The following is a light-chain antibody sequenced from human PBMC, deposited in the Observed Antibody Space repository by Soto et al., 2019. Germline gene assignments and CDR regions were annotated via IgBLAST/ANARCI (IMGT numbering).Light chain of an antibody. CDR3: SSYGGNDWV. CDR2: EVH. CDR1: SSDVGGYNY. Sequence: QSALTQPASVSGSPGQSITISCTGTSSDVGGYNYVSWYQQHPGKAPKLMIYEVHKRPSGVPDRFSGSKSGNTASLTVSGLQAEDEADYHCSSYGGNDWVFGGGTKNTVL. J-gene: IGLJ3*02. V-gene: IGLV2-8*01.